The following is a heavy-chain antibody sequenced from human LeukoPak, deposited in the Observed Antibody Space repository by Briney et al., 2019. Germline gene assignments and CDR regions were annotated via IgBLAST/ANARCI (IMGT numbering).Heavy chain of an antibody. CDR2: ISYDGSNK. D-gene: IGHD3-10*01. V-gene: IGHV3-30*04. J-gene: IGHJ5*02. CDR3: ARSYYYGSGSYYNNWFDP. CDR1: GSTFSSYA. Sequence: GGSLRLSCVASGSTFSSYAMHWVRQAPGKGLEWVAVISYDGSNKYYADSVKGRFTISRDNSKNTLSLQMNSLRAEDTAVYYCARSYYYGSGSYYNNWFDPWGQGTLVTVSS.